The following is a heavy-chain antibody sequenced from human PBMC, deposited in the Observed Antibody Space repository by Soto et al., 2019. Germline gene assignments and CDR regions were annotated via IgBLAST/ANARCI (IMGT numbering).Heavy chain of an antibody. Sequence: GESLKISCKGSGYSFTSYWISWVRQMPGKGLEWMGRIDPSDSYTNYSPSFQGHVTISADRSISTAYLQWSSLKASDTAMYYCARLLILGGYGSGSYRCHGMDVWGQGTTVTVSS. CDR3: ARLLILGGYGSGSYRCHGMDV. V-gene: IGHV5-10-1*01. D-gene: IGHD3-10*01. J-gene: IGHJ6*02. CDR2: IDPSDSYT. CDR1: GYSFTSYW.